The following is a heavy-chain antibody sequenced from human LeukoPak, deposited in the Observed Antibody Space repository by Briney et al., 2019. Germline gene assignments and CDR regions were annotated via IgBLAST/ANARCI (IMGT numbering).Heavy chain of an antibody. Sequence: PSETLSLTCAVYGGSFSGYYWSWIRQPPGKGLEWIGEINHGGSTNYNPSLKSRVTISVDTSKNQFSLKLSSVTAADTAVYYCARLVVDCSSTSCYNHDAFDIWGQGTMVTVSS. CDR2: INHGGST. V-gene: IGHV4-34*01. J-gene: IGHJ3*02. CDR1: GGSFSGYY. D-gene: IGHD2-2*02. CDR3: ARLVVDCSSTSCYNHDAFDI.